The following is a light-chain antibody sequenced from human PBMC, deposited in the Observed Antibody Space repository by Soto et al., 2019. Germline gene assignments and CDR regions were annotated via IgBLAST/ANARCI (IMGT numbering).Light chain of an antibody. CDR1: SSDVGGYNY. J-gene: IGLJ1*01. CDR3: ISYAGSNLLYV. Sequence: QSALTQPPSASGSPGQSVTISCTGTSSDVGGYNYVSWYKQHPGKAPKLMIYEVSKRPSGVPDRFSGSKSGNTASLTVSGLQAEDEADYYCISYAGSNLLYVFGTGTKLTVL. CDR2: EVS. V-gene: IGLV2-8*01.